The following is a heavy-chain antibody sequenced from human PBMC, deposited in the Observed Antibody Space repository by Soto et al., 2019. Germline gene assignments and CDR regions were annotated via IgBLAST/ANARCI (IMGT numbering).Heavy chain of an antibody. Sequence: EVQLLESGGGLVQPGGSLRLSCAASGFTFSSYAMSWVRQAPGKGLEWVSAISGSGGSTYYADSVKGRFTISRDNSKNTLYLQMNSLRAEDTAVYYCANPSYYYGSGSYAFDIWGQGTMVTDSS. CDR2: ISGSGGST. CDR1: GFTFSSYA. V-gene: IGHV3-23*01. J-gene: IGHJ3*02. D-gene: IGHD3-10*01. CDR3: ANPSYYYGSGSYAFDI.